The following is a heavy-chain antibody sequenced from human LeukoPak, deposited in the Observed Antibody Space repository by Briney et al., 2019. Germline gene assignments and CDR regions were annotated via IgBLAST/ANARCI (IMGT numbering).Heavy chain of an antibody. J-gene: IGHJ4*02. V-gene: IGHV4-4*09. Sequence: PSETLSLTCTVSSGAISIYFWNWVRQAPGKGLEWIGFIHVSGSTNSSPSLKSRVNISLDTSKNQSSLRLAYVNAADQAIYYCARRRGGFGEGEFDSWGPGTLVTVSS. CDR1: SGAISIYF. CDR2: IHVSGST. D-gene: IGHD3-16*01. CDR3: ARRRGGFGEGEFDS.